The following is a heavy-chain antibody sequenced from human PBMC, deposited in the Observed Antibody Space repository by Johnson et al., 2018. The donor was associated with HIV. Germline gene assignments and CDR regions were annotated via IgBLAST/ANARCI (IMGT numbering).Heavy chain of an antibody. CDR2: IKQDGSEK. CDR3: ATFGGGSFHAFDI. V-gene: IGHV3-7*05. D-gene: IGHD1-26*01. J-gene: IGHJ3*02. Sequence: MMLVESGGGVVQPGKSLRLSCSASRFTFSNYAMSWVRQAPGKGLEWVANIKQDGSEKYYVDSVKGRFTISRDNAKNSLYLQMNSLRAEDTAVYYCATFGGGSFHAFDIWGQGTMVTVSS. CDR1: RFTFSNYA.